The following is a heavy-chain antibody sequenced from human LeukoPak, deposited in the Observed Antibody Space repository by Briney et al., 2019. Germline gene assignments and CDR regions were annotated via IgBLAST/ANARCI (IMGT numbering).Heavy chain of an antibody. V-gene: IGHV3-48*01. CDR1: GFTFSSYS. CDR2: ISSSSSTI. D-gene: IGHD3-22*01. CDR3: ARDELYYYDSSGYFSFDY. Sequence: PGGSLRLSCAAFGFTFSSYSMNWVRQAPGKGLEWVSYISSSSSTIYYADSVKGRFTISRDNAKNSLYLQMNSLRAEDTAVYYSARDELYYYDSSGYFSFDYWGQGTLVTVSS. J-gene: IGHJ4*02.